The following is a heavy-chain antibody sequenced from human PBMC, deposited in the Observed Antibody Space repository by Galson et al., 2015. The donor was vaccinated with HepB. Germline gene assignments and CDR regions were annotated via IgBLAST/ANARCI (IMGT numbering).Heavy chain of an antibody. J-gene: IGHJ4*02. Sequence: SLRLSCAASGFTFSDAWMSWVRQAPGKGLEWVGRIKSRTFGGTADCGTPVKGRFTISRDDSKHTLSLLMNSLKTEDTAVYYCTTTVRPEDFVDYWGQGSLVTVSS. CDR3: TTTVRPEDFVDY. CDR1: GFTFSDAW. D-gene: IGHD1-14*01. CDR2: IKSRTFGGTA. V-gene: IGHV3-15*01.